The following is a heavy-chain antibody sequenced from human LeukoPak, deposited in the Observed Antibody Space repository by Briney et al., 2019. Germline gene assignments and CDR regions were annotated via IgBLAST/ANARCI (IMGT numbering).Heavy chain of an antibody. CDR1: GFTFSRHG. CDR3: VKESDEYSSSSSDY. Sequence: PGGSLRLSCAPSGFTFSRHGMHWVRQAPGKGLEWVAIISNDGSRKYYAHSVEGRFTISRDNSKNTLYLQMNSLRAEDTAVYYCVKESDEYSSSSSDYWGQGTLVTVSS. J-gene: IGHJ4*02. D-gene: IGHD6-6*01. V-gene: IGHV3-30*18. CDR2: ISNDGSRK.